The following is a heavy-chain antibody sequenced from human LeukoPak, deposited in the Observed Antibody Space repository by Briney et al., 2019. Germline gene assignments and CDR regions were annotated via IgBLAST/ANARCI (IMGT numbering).Heavy chain of an antibody. CDR2: ISYDGSNK. CDR3: AKAPVVGATGYFDY. Sequence: GRSLRLSCAASGFTFSSYGMHWVRQAPGKGLEWVAVISYDGSNKYYADSVKGRFTISRDNSKNTLYLQMNSLRAEDTAVYYCAKAPVVGATGYFDYWGQGTLVTVSS. CDR1: GFTFSSYG. V-gene: IGHV3-30*18. J-gene: IGHJ4*02. D-gene: IGHD1-26*01.